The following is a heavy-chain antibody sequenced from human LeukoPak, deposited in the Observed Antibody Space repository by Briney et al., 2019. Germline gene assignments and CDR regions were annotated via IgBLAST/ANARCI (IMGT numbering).Heavy chain of an antibody. CDR2: ISYDGSNK. CDR3: ARFPFGSGTFLPFDY. CDR1: GFTFSSYA. Sequence: GSLRLSCAASGFTFSSYAMHWVRQAPGKGLEWVAVISYDGSNKYYADSVKGRFTISRDNSKNTLYLQMNSLRAEDRAVYYCARFPFGSGTFLPFDYWGQGTLVTVSS. V-gene: IGHV3-30-3*01. J-gene: IGHJ4*02. D-gene: IGHD3-10*01.